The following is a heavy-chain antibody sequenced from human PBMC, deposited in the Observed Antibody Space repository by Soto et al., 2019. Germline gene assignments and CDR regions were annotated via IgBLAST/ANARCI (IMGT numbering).Heavy chain of an antibody. J-gene: IGHJ6*02. CDR2: ISAYNGNT. CDR3: ARDHGSYGMDV. CDR1: GYTFTSYG. Sequence: ASVKVSCKASGYTFTSYGISWVRQAPGQGLEWMGWISAYNGNTNYAQKLQGRVTMTTDTSTSTAHMELRSLRSDDTAVYYCARDHGSYGMDVWGQGTTVTVSS. D-gene: IGHD3-10*01. V-gene: IGHV1-18*04.